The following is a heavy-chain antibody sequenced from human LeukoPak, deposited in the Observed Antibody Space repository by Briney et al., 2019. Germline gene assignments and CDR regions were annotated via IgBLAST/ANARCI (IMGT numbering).Heavy chain of an antibody. Sequence: SETLSLTCTVSGGSISSGDYYWSWIRQPPGKGLEWIGYIYYSGSTYYNPSLKSRVTISVDTSKNQFSLKLSSVTAADTAVYYCATRERNDAFDIWGQGTMVTVSS. CDR2: IYYSGST. J-gene: IGHJ3*02. CDR3: ATRERNDAFDI. V-gene: IGHV4-30-4*01. CDR1: GGSISSGDYY. D-gene: IGHD1-1*01.